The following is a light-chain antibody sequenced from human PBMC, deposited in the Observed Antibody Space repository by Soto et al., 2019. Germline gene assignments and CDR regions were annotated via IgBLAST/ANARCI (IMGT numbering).Light chain of an antibody. J-gene: IGKJ1*01. CDR3: QQSYITPWT. V-gene: IGKV1-39*01. Sequence: DIQMTQSPSSLSASVGDRVTMTCRASQSISNYLNWYQQKPGKAPKLLIYAASSLQSGVPSRFSGSGSGTDFTLTISSLQPEDFATYFCQQSYITPWTFVQGTKVEIK. CDR2: AAS. CDR1: QSISNY.